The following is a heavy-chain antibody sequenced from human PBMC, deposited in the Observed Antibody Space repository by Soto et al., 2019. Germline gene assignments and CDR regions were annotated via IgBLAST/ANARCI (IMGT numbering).Heavy chain of an antibody. V-gene: IGHV4-31*03. J-gene: IGHJ4*02. CDR3: ARSPHIQLWSYPSDY. CDR2: IYFSGST. Sequence: QVQLQESGPGLVKPSQTLSLTCTVSGGSISSGGYYWSWIRQHPGKGLEWIGYIYFSGSTYYNPSLKSRVTITVDTSKNQFSLKLSSVTAADTAVYYCARSPHIQLWSYPSDYWGQGTLVTVSS. D-gene: IGHD5-18*01. CDR1: GGSISSGGYY.